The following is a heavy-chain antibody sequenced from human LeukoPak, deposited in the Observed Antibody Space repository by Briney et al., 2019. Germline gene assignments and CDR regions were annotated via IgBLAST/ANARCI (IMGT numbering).Heavy chain of an antibody. D-gene: IGHD4-17*01. CDR2: INWNGGST. Sequence: GGSLRLSCAASGFTFDDYGMSWVRQAPGKGLEWVSGINWNGGSTGYADSVKGRFTISRDNAKNSLYLQMNSLRAEDTALYYCARHGGAANPDDYGDYVTLFDYWGQGTLVTVSS. J-gene: IGHJ4*02. V-gene: IGHV3-20*04. CDR3: ARHGGAANPDDYGDYVTLFDY. CDR1: GFTFDDYG.